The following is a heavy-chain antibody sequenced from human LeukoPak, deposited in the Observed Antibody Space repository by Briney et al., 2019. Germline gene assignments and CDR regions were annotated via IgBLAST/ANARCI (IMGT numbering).Heavy chain of an antibody. CDR2: ISPSSSYI. J-gene: IGHJ4*02. CDR3: ARDFPSIAVAASDY. Sequence: GGSLRLSCAASGFTFSSCSMNWVRQAPGRGLEWVSSISPSSSYIYYADSVQGRFTISRDNAKNSLYLEMNSLRAEDTAIYYCARDFPSIAVAASDYWGQGTLVTVSS. V-gene: IGHV3-21*01. CDR1: GFTFSSCS. D-gene: IGHD6-19*01.